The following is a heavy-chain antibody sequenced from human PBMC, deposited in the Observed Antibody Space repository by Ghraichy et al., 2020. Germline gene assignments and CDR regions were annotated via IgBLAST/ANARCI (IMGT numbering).Heavy chain of an antibody. D-gene: IGHD2-2*03. CDR3: ARDNGYDPHDY. Sequence: SETLSLSCTVSGGSISIYYWTWIRQPAGRGLEWIGRINTSGSTYYNPSLRSRVTMSVDTSKNQFSLNLTSVTAADTAVYYCARDNGYDPHDYWGQGTLVTVSS. V-gene: IGHV4-4*07. J-gene: IGHJ4*02. CDR1: GGSISIYY. CDR2: INTSGST.